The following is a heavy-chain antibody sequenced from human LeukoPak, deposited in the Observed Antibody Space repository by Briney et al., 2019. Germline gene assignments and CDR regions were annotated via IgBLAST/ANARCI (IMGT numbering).Heavy chain of an antibody. CDR3: ARYVERGYSGYLPRDAFDI. D-gene: IGHD5-12*01. CDR1: GGSISSYY. CDR2: IYYSGST. V-gene: IGHV4-59*01. J-gene: IGHJ3*02. Sequence: SETLSLTCTVSGGSISSYYWSWIRQPPGKGMDWIGYIYYSGSTNYNPGLKSRVTISVDTAKNQVSLKLSSVTAADTAVYYGARYVERGYSGYLPRDAFDIWGQGTMVTVSS.